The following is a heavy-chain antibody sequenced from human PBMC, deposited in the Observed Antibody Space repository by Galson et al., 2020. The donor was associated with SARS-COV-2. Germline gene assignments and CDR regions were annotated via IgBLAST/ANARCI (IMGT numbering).Heavy chain of an antibody. CDR2: ISYDGSNK. V-gene: IGHV3-30-3*01. CDR1: GFTFSSYA. Sequence: GGSLRLSCAASGFTFSSYAMHWVRQAPGKGLEWVAVISYDGSNKYSADSVKGRFTISRDNSKNTLYLQMNSLRAEDTAVYYCARDSGAFMDVWGQGTTVTVSS. CDR3: ARDSGAFMDV. J-gene: IGHJ6*02. D-gene: IGHD1-26*01.